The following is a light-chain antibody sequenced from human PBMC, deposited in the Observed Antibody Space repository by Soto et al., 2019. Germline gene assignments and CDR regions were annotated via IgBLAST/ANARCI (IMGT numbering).Light chain of an antibody. J-gene: IGKJ1*01. CDR1: QSVTSDY. V-gene: IGKV3-20*01. CDR2: GAS. CDR3: QHYGHALWA. Sequence: EVVVTQSPGTLSLSPGERATLSCRASQSVTSDYLAWYQQKPGQSPRLLMSGASRRATGVPDRFSCSVSGTDFTLTISRLDPEDVAVYYCQHYGHALWAFGQGTKVDIK.